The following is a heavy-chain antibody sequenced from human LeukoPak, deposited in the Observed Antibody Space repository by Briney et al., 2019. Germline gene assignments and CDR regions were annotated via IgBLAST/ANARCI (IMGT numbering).Heavy chain of an antibody. J-gene: IGHJ4*02. CDR3: ARDARPPSSGWSRFFDY. V-gene: IGHV1-69*11. D-gene: IGHD6-19*01. CDR1: GGTFSGFV. Sequence: ASVKVSFKASGGTFSGFVRSGVRQAPGQGLDWMGSSIPVVDTAHYAQKFQGRVTITADESTSTAYMELSSLRSEDTAVYYCARDARPPSSGWSRFFDYWGQGTLVTVSP. CDR2: SIPVVDTA.